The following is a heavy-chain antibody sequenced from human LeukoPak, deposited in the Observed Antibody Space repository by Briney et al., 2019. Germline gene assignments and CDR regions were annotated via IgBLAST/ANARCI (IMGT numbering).Heavy chain of an antibody. CDR3: ARDRHPHHDFWSGPPGSWFDP. CDR1: GFTFSRYP. Sequence: GGSLRLSCAASGFTFSRYPMHWVRQAPGKGLEWVAVVSYDGSIKSYADSVKGRFTISRDNAKNSLYLQMNSLRAEDTAVYYCARDRHPHHDFWSGPPGSWFDPWGQGTLVTVSS. V-gene: IGHV3-30-3*01. D-gene: IGHD3-3*01. CDR2: VSYDGSIK. J-gene: IGHJ5*02.